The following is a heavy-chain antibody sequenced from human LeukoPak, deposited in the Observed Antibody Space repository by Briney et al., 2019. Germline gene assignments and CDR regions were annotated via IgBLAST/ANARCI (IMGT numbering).Heavy chain of an antibody. CDR3: AKIVSGADSFDF. D-gene: IGHD1-26*01. Sequence: GGSLRLSCTASGSTFSPYPMTWVRQAPGQGLEGVSAISGNSVTIYYADSVKGRFPISRDNSQNTLYLQKYSLRAGDTGVFYCAKIVSGADSFDFWGQGTLVTVSS. V-gene: IGHV3-23*01. CDR1: GSTFSPYP. J-gene: IGHJ4*02. CDR2: ISGNSVTI.